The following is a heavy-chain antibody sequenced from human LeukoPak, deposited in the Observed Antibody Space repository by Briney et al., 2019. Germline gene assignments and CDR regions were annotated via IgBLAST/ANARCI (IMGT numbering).Heavy chain of an antibody. CDR2: ISGSGGST. D-gene: IGHD6-19*01. Sequence: PGGSLRLSCAASGFTFSSYAMSWVRQAPGKGLEWVSAISGSGGSTYYADSVKGRFTTSRDNSRNTLYLQMNSLRAEDTAVYYCAKEPVAGTFVFLREDDYWGQGTLVTVSS. CDR3: AKEPVAGTFVFLREDDY. CDR1: GFTFSSYA. J-gene: IGHJ4*02. V-gene: IGHV3-23*01.